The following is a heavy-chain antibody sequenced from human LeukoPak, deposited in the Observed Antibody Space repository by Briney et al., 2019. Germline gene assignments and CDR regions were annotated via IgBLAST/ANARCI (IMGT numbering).Heavy chain of an antibody. CDR1: GFTFSSCA. J-gene: IGHJ4*02. Sequence: GGSLRLSCGASGFTFSSCAMSWVRPAPGKGLEWVSTISDSGADTYYADSVRGRFTISRDNSKNTLYLGMDSLGAEDTAIYYCAKYRLVGARGYFDYWGQGILVTVSS. CDR3: AKYRLVGARGYFDY. CDR2: ISDSGADT. V-gene: IGHV3-23*01. D-gene: IGHD1-26*01.